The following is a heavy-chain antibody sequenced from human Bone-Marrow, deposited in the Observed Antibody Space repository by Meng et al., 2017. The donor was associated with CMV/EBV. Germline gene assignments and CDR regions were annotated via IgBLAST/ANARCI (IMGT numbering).Heavy chain of an antibody. V-gene: IGHV4-38-2*02. Sequence: SETLSLTCTVSGYSISSGYYWGWIRQPPGKGLEWIGSIYHSGSTNYNPSLKSRVTISVDTSKNQFSLKLSSVTAADTAVYYCARGRSSGSTPFDYWGQGTLVTVSS. CDR2: IYHSGST. CDR1: GYSISSGYY. CDR3: ARGRSSGSTPFDY. J-gene: IGHJ4*02. D-gene: IGHD5-12*01.